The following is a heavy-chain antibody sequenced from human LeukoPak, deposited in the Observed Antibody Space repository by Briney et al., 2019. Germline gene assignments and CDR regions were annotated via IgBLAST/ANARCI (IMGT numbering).Heavy chain of an antibody. CDR3: ASSRTAASSNWFDP. CDR1: GLSFSSNY. D-gene: IGHD6-13*01. CDR2: IHTNGNT. J-gene: IGHJ5*02. Sequence: GESLRLSCAASGLSFSSNYMTWVRQAPGKGLEWVSIIHTNGNTYYADSVEGRFTISRDNSKNTLYLQMNSLRTEDTAVYYCASSRTAASSNWFDPWGQGTLVTVSS. V-gene: IGHV3-53*01.